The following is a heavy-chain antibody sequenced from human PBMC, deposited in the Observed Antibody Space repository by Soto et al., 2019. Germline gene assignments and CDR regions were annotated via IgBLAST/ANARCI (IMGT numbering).Heavy chain of an antibody. CDR3: ARPLTAYSGYDSLFDY. CDR1: GYTFTSYA. V-gene: IGHV1-3*01. J-gene: IGHJ4*02. D-gene: IGHD5-12*01. CDR2: INAGNGNT. Sequence: ASVKVSCKASGYTFTSYAMHWVRQAPGQRLEWMGWINAGNGNTKYSQKFQGRVTITRDTSASTAYMELGSLRSEDTAVYYCARPLTAYSGYDSLFDYWGQGTLVTVSS.